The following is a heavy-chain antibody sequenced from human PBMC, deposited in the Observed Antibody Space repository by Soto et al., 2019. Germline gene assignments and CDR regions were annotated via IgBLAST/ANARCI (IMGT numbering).Heavy chain of an antibody. CDR3: TRGPRSTSTGTGAF. Sequence: HPGGSLRLSCAASGFTFSSYWMHWVRQAPGKGLVWVSRINSDGSRTIYADSVKGRFTISRDNAKNTLYLQMNALRVEDTAVYYCTRGPRSTSTGTGAFWGQGTLVTVSS. V-gene: IGHV3-74*01. CDR1: GFTFSSYW. CDR2: INSDGSRT. J-gene: IGHJ4*02. D-gene: IGHD1-1*01.